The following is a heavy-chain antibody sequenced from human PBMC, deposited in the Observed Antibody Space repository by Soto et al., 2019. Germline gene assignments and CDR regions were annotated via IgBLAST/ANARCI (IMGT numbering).Heavy chain of an antibody. V-gene: IGHV3-53*01. CDR3: ASDSTWIPYYHYGMDV. Sequence: EVQLVESGGGLIQPGGSLRLSCAASGFSVSSHYMSWVRQAPGKGLEWVSVIYSGGNTHYADSVKGRFTISRDNSKNTLYLQMNSLRAEDTAVYYGASDSTWIPYYHYGMDVWGQGTTVTVSS. CDR2: IYSGGNT. D-gene: IGHD5-18*01. CDR1: GFSVSSHY. J-gene: IGHJ6*02.